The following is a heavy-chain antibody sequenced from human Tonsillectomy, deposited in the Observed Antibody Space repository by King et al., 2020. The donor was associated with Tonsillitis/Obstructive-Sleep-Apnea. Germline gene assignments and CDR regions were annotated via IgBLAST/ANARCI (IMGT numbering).Heavy chain of an antibody. CDR3: ARDRCINGVCHYDY. CDR2: ISSSSSYI. D-gene: IGHD2-8*01. J-gene: IGHJ4*02. Sequence: VQLVESGGGLGKPGGSLRLSCAASGFTFSSYSMNWVRQAPGKGLEWVSSISSSSSYIYYADSVKGRFTISRDNAKNSLYLQMNSLRAEDTAVYYCARDRCINGVCHYDYWGQGTLVTVSS. CDR1: GFTFSSYS. V-gene: IGHV3-21*01.